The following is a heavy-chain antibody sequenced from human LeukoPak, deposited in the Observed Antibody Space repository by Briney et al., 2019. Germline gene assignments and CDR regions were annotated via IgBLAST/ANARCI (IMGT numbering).Heavy chain of an antibody. D-gene: IGHD4-17*01. CDR1: ADSFSSHY. CDR3: ARDLVTVTKGFDI. J-gene: IGHJ3*02. CDR2: ISYIGST. Sequence: SETLSLTCAVSADSFSSHYWTWIRQPPGKGLEWIGYISYIGSTNYNPSLKSRVTISIDTSKNQFSLKLSSVTAADTAVYYCARDLVTVTKGFDIWGQGQWSASL. V-gene: IGHV4-59*11.